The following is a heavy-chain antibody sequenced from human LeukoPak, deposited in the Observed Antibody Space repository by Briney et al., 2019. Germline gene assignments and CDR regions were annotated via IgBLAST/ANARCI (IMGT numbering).Heavy chain of an antibody. CDR3: ARVTGYMIEDYFDY. CDR2: IYHSGST. Sequence: SEILSLTCTVSGYSISSGYYWGWIRQPPGKGLEWIGSIYHSGSTYYNPSLKSRVTISVETSKNQFSLKLSSVTAADTAVYYCARVTGYMIEDYFDYWGQGTLVTVSS. CDR1: GYSISSGYY. V-gene: IGHV4-38-2*02. D-gene: IGHD3-22*01. J-gene: IGHJ4*02.